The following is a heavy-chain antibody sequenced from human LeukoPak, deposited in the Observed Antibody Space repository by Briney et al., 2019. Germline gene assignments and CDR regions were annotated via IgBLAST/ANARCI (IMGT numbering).Heavy chain of an antibody. CDR3: ARHSGSSGGAFDI. Sequence: PSETLSLTCTVSGGSISSYYWTWIRQPPGKALEWIGYIYYSGRTSYNPSLKSRVTMSVDTSTTQVSLKLSSVTAADTAAYYCARHSGSSGGAFDIWGQGTVVTVSS. CDR1: GGSISSYY. V-gene: IGHV4-59*01. D-gene: IGHD6-6*01. J-gene: IGHJ3*02. CDR2: IYYSGRT.